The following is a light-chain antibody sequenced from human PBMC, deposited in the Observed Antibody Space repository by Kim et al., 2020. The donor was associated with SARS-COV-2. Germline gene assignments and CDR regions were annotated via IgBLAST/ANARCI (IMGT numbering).Light chain of an antibody. J-gene: IGLJ3*02. CDR2: EDN. CDR3: QSYDSSNRV. Sequence: KTVTIACTRSSGSIASNYVQWYQQRPGSSPTTVIYEDNQRPSGVPDRFSGSIDSSSNSASLTISGLKTEDEAVYYCQSYDSSNRVFGGGTKLTVL. V-gene: IGLV6-57*01. CDR1: SGSIASNY.